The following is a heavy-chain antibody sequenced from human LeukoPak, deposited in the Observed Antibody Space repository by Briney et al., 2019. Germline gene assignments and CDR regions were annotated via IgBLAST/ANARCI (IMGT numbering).Heavy chain of an antibody. CDR1: GFTFSSYS. CDR3: ARDLYYYDSSGYPLHDY. CDR2: ISSSSSYI. J-gene: IGHJ4*02. V-gene: IGHV3-21*01. D-gene: IGHD3-22*01. Sequence: GGSLRLSCAASGFTFSSYSMNWVRQAPGKGLEWVSSISSSSSYIYYADSVKGRFTISRDNAKNSLYLQMNSLRAEDTAVYYCARDLYYYDSSGYPLHDYWGQGTLVTVSS.